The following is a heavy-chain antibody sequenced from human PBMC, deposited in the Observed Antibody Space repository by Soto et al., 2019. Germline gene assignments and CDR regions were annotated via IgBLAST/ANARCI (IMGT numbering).Heavy chain of an antibody. J-gene: IGHJ5*02. CDR2: IYYSGST. Sequence: QVQLQESGPGLVKPSQTLSLTCTVSRGSISSGGYYWSWIRQHPVKGLEWIGYIYYSGSTYYNPSLPSRATISVDTSKSQFSLKLSSVTAADTAVYYCARGPPLYYYDSSGLYGFDPWGQGTLVTVSS. CDR1: RGSISSGGYY. D-gene: IGHD3-22*01. V-gene: IGHV4-31*03. CDR3: ARGPPLYYYDSSGLYGFDP.